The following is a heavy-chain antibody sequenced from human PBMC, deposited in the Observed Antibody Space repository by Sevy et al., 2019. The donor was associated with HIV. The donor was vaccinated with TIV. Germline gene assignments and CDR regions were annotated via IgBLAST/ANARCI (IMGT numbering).Heavy chain of an antibody. CDR3: GGWGGGLDV. J-gene: IGHJ6*02. Sequence: GGSLRLSCAASTFTFNDYWMNWVRQAPGKGLEGVANINQHGSEKYFVDSVKGRFTISRDNAKNSLYLQMNSLRAEDTAVDYWGGWGGGLDVWGQGTTVTVSS. CDR1: TFTFNDYW. CDR2: INQHGSEK. V-gene: IGHV3-7*01. D-gene: IGHD3-16*01.